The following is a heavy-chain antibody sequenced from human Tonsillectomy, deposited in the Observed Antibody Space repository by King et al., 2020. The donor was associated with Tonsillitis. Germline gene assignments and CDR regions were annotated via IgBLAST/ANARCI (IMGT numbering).Heavy chain of an antibody. D-gene: IGHD1-1*01. J-gene: IGHJ4*02. CDR2: VYNIGVT. Sequence: QLQESGPGLVKPSETLSLTCAVAGGSMKDYFWSWIRQTPGKGLEWLGYVYNIGVTSYKPSLQSRVPISVDTSKNHFSLQLSAVTAADTAVYYCARGSTGETNMRGWKTFYLDYWGLGTLVVVSS. CDR3: ARGSTGETNMRGWKTFYLDY. V-gene: IGHV4-59*01. CDR1: GGSMKDYF.